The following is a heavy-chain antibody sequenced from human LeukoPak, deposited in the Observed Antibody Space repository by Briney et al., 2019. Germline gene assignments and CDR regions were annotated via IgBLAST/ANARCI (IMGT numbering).Heavy chain of an antibody. CDR1: GFTFSSYG. Sequence: AGGSLRLSCAASGFTFSSYGMHWVRQAPGKGLEWVAFIRYDGSNKYYADSVKGRFTISRDNSKNTLYLQMNSLRAEDTAVYYCAKDGVVCSGGSCYLDYHYYMDVWGKGTTVTVSS. J-gene: IGHJ6*03. V-gene: IGHV3-30*02. CDR2: IRYDGSNK. CDR3: AKDGVVCSGGSCYLDYHYYMDV. D-gene: IGHD2-15*01.